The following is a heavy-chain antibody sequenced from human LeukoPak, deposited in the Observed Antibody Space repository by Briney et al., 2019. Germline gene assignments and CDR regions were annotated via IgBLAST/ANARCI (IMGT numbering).Heavy chain of an antibody. Sequence: GRTLRLSCAYSGMAVSSNYMSWVRQSARPRREWVSVIYDIGNTYYADSVKGGFTISRDTSKNTVYLQMNSLRAEDTAVYYCARGGMRRPYDCWGQGARVTVSS. J-gene: IGHJ4*02. CDR1: GMAVSSNY. CDR2: IYDIGNT. CDR3: ARGGMRRPYDC. V-gene: IGHV3-53*01. D-gene: IGHD1-14*01.